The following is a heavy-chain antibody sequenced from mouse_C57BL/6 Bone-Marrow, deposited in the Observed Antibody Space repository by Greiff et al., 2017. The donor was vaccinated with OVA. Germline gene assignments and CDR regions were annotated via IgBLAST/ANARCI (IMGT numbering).Heavy chain of an antibody. CDR2: IHPNSGST. CDR3: ARGAYYSNYVFAY. J-gene: IGHJ3*01. V-gene: IGHV1-64*01. Sequence: VQLQQPGAELVKPGASVKLSCKASGYTFTSYWMHWVKQRPGQGLEWIGMIHPNSGSTNYNEKFKSKATLTVDKSSSTAYMQLSSLTSEDSAVYYCARGAYYSNYVFAYWGQGTLVTVSA. D-gene: IGHD2-5*01. CDR1: GYTFTSYW.